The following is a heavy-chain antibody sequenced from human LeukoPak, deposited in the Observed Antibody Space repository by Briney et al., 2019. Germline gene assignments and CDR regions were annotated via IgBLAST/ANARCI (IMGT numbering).Heavy chain of an antibody. V-gene: IGHV3-7*01. CDR1: GFTLSRYW. D-gene: IGHD2-15*01. Sequence: GGPLRLSCAASGFTLSRYWMSWLRQAPGKGLEGVANIKQEGSEKYYVDCVKGRFTITRDNAKNTLYLQMNSRRAEDTAVYYCASEDCSGGSCYLDYWGQGTLVTVSS. CDR2: IKQEGSEK. CDR3: ASEDCSGGSCYLDY. J-gene: IGHJ4*02.